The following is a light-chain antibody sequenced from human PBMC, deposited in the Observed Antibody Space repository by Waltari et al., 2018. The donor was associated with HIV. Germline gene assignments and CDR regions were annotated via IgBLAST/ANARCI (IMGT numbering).Light chain of an antibody. Sequence: SYELTQPPSVSVSPGQTARITCPGDALPKQYAYWYQQKPGRAPVLVLYKDSGRPSGIPERLSGSSSGTTVTLTISGVQAEDEADYYCQSADSSGTYRVFGGGTKLTVL. CDR1: ALPKQY. J-gene: IGLJ3*02. V-gene: IGLV3-25*03. CDR3: QSADSSGTYRV. CDR2: KDS.